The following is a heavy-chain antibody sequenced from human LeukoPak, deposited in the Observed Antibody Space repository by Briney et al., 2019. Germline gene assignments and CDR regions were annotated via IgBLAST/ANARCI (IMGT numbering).Heavy chain of an antibody. V-gene: IGHV3-66*01. J-gene: IGHJ3*02. CDR3: ARVGEKAATAPNGAYDGFDI. CDR2: SAGTT. D-gene: IGHD2-21*02. CDR1: GFTVGSRF. Sequence: GGSLRLSCTASGFTVGSRFMSWVRQAPGKGLEWVSLSAGTTYYADSVKDRFTISRDNSKNTLYLQMNILRVEDTAVYYCARVGEKAATAPNGAYDGFDIWGQGTKVTVSS.